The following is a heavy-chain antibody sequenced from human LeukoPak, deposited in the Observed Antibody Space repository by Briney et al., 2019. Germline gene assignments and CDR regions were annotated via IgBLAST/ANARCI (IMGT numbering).Heavy chain of an antibody. V-gene: IGHV4-34*01. CDR3: ARHVYYFDY. D-gene: IGHD2-8*01. CDR1: GGSFSGYY. Sequence: SETLSLTCAVYGGSFSGYYWSWIRQPPGKGLEWIGEINHSGSTNYNPSLKSRVTTSVDTSKNQFSLKLSSVTAADTAVYYCARHVYYFDYWGQGTLVTVSS. J-gene: IGHJ4*02. CDR2: INHSGST.